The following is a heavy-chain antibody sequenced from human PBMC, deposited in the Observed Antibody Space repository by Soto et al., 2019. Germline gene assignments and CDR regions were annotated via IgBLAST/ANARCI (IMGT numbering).Heavy chain of an antibody. CDR3: ARDPSAGDSAGY. J-gene: IGHJ4*02. CDR1: GGTFSSYT. CDR2: IIPILGIA. Sequence: QVQLVQSGAEVKKPGSSVKVSCKASGGTFSSYTISWVRQAPGQGLEWMGRIIPILGIANYAQKFQGRVTITADKSPSTAYMELSSLGSEDTAVYYCARDPSAGDSAGYWGQGTLVTVSS. D-gene: IGHD2-21*01. V-gene: IGHV1-69*08.